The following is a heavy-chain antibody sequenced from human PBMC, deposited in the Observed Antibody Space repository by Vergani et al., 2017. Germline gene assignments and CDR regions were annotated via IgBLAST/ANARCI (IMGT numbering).Heavy chain of an antibody. CDR2: ISWNSGSI. D-gene: IGHD1-20*01. J-gene: IGHJ5*02. CDR1: GFTFDDYA. CDR3: ARSYLTGTTPWFDP. Sequence: EVQLVESGGGLVQPGRSLRLSCAASGFTFDDYAMHWVRQAPGKGLEWVSGISWNSGSIGYADSVKDRFTISRDNAKNSLYLQMNSLRAEDTALYYCARSYLTGTTPWFDPWGQGTLVTVSS. V-gene: IGHV3-9*01.